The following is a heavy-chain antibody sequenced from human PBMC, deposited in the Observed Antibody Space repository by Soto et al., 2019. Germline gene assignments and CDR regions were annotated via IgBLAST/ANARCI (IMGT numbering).Heavy chain of an antibody. Sequence: GGSLRLSCAASGFIFSGSAMHWVRQASGKGLEWVGRIRSKTNSYATAYAASVKGRFTISRDDSKNTAYLQMNSLKTEDTAVYYCTRRGPGAEFDYWGLGTLVTVSS. CDR1: GFIFSGSA. D-gene: IGHD3-10*01. CDR2: IRSKTNSYAT. V-gene: IGHV3-73*01. CDR3: TRRGPGAEFDY. J-gene: IGHJ4*02.